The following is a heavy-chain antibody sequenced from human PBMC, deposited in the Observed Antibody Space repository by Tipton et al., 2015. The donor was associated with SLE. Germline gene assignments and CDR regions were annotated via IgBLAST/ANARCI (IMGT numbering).Heavy chain of an antibody. Sequence: TLSLTCTVSGGSFISHYCSWIRQPPGKGLEWIAYVSYSGRTSFNPSLKSRVTISADTSKNQFSLNLSSVSAADTAIYYCARYNGGGSLDYWGQGILVTVSP. J-gene: IGHJ4*02. CDR3: ARYNGGGSLDY. D-gene: IGHD2-8*01. CDR2: VSYSGRT. CDR1: GGSFISHY. V-gene: IGHV4-59*11.